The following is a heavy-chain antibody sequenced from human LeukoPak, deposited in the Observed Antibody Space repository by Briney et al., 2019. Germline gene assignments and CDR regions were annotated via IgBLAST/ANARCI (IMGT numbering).Heavy chain of an antibody. CDR2: IKQDGTEK. Sequence: GGSLRLSCAASGFSFTTYWMSWVRQAPGKGLEWVANIKQDGTEKYYVDSVKGRYTIPRDNAKNSLYLQMNSLRVEDTAVYYCAKLAKYFYGSETYYFFEHWGQGTPVTASS. CDR3: AKLAKYFYGSETYYFFEH. J-gene: IGHJ4*02. D-gene: IGHD3-10*01. V-gene: IGHV3-7*01. CDR1: GFSFTTYW.